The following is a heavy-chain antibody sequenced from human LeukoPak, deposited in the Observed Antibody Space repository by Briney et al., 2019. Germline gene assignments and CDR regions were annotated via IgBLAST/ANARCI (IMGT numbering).Heavy chain of an antibody. V-gene: IGHV3-30-3*01. Sequence: GGSLRLSCAASGFIFNSYAIHWVRQAPGKGLDWVAFILYDGSIKYYADSVKGRFTISRDNSKNTLYLQMNSLRAEDTAVYYCARDQERITMVRGVITRGIYWGQGTLVTVSS. CDR2: ILYDGSIK. J-gene: IGHJ4*02. CDR1: GFIFNSYA. D-gene: IGHD3-10*01. CDR3: ARDQERITMVRGVITRGIY.